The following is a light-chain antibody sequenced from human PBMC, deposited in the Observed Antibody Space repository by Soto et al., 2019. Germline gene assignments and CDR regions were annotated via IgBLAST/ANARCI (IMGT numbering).Light chain of an antibody. V-gene: IGLV1-47*03. CDR3: PSWDNDLNGPI. CDR2: KNN. CDR1: ASNVGSTY. J-gene: IGLJ2*01. Sequence: QSVLTQPPSASGTPGQRVSISCSGSASNVGSTYVFWYQQVPGTAPTLLIYKNNQRPSGVSDRFSGSKSGTSASLAISGLWVDDEADYYCPSWDNDLNGPIFGGGPKLTVL.